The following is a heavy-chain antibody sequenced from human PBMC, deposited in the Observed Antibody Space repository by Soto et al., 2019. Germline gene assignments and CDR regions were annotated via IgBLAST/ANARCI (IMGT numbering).Heavy chain of an antibody. Sequence: QITLKESGPTRVKPTQTLTLTCTFSGFSLTSRPMGVGWIRQPPGKALEGLVFIYWDDDKRYSPSLKNRLTITKDTSGHQVVLTMTNMDPLDTATYYCAHRLSGFNWNGGYFDYWGQGALVTVSS. V-gene: IGHV2-5*02. J-gene: IGHJ4*02. CDR3: AHRLSGFNWNGGYFDY. CDR1: GFSLTSRPMG. D-gene: IGHD1-1*01. CDR2: IYWDDDK.